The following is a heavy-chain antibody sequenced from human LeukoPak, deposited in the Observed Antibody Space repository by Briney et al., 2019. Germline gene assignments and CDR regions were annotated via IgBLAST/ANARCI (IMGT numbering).Heavy chain of an antibody. CDR3: ARDYYDSSNWFDP. CDR2: ISVNNADT. V-gene: IGHV1-18*01. J-gene: IGHJ5*02. Sequence: ASVKVSCKASGYTFTNYGISWVRQAPGQGLQWMGWISVNNADTNYAQNFQGRVTMTTDTSTSTAYMELRSLRSDDTAVYYCARDYYDSSNWFDPWGQGTLVTVSS. D-gene: IGHD3-22*01. CDR1: GYTFTNYG.